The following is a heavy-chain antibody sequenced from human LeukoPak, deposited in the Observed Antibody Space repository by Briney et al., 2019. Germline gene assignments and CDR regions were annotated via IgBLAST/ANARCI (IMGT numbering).Heavy chain of an antibody. Sequence: GGSLRLSCEASGFTFGNYAMSWVRQAPGKGLEWVSSISGGSGTINYADSVKGRFTISGDNAKNSLYLQMNSLRAEDTAVYYCARDVSGTGGKDYWGQGTLVTVSS. CDR2: ISGGSGTI. V-gene: IGHV3-23*01. CDR1: GFTFGNYA. J-gene: IGHJ4*02. CDR3: ARDVSGTGGKDY. D-gene: IGHD1-1*01.